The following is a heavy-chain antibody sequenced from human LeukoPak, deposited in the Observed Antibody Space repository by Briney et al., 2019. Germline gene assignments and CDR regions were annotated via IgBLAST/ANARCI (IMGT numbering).Heavy chain of an antibody. D-gene: IGHD3-3*01. CDR3: ARGSAFEVVNGNWFDP. J-gene: IGHJ5*02. CDR2: MYTSGST. V-gene: IGHV4-61*02. CDR1: GGSINSGTYY. Sequence: PSQTLSPTCTVSGGSINSGTYYWSWIRQPTGKGLEWIGRMYTSGSTNYNPSLESRVTISVDTSKNQFSLKLSSVTAADTAVYYCARGSAFEVVNGNWFDPWGHGTLVTVYS.